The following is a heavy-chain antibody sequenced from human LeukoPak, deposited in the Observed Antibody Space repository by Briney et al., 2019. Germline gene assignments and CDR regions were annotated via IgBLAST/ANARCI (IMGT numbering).Heavy chain of an antibody. CDR2: INPNSGGT. CDR1: GYTFTGYY. D-gene: IGHD3-3*01. CDR3: ASLPAGPGSISRRWAFDI. V-gene: IGHV1-2*06. Sequence: ASVKVSCKASGYTFTGYYMHWVRQAPGQGLEWMGRINPNSGGTNYARKFQGRVTMTRDTSTSTVYMELSSLRSEDTAVYYCASLPAGPGSISRRWAFDIWGQGTMVTVTS. J-gene: IGHJ3*02.